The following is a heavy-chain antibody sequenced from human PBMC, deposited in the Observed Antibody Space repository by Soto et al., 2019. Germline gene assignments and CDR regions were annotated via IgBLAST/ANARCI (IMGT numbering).Heavy chain of an antibody. CDR1: GFTLSNYA. CDR3: ARAIGADFFDY. V-gene: IGHV3-23*01. J-gene: IGHJ4*02. Sequence: GGSLRLSCIASGFTLSNYAMSWVRQAPGKGLEWVSTISDNGANTFIGDSMKDHFDISRDNSKNTVFLHLSTVRAEDTAIYYCARAIGADFFDYWGQGTPVTVSS. CDR2: ISDNGANT. D-gene: IGHD6-25*01.